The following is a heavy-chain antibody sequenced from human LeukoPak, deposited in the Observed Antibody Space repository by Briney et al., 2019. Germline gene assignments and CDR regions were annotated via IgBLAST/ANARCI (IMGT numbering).Heavy chain of an antibody. J-gene: IGHJ4*02. Sequence: GVSVTVSYTASVCTFTGHYRLWVGQAPGQGLEWMGWINGNSGAQNYARNFQDRVTLTRDTFISTVYMELSRLRIHDTAVYYCARAFRMGVDYWREG. D-gene: IGHD3-16*01. CDR3: ARAFRMGVDY. V-gene: IGHV1-2*02. CDR2: INGNSGAQ. CDR1: VCTFTGHY.